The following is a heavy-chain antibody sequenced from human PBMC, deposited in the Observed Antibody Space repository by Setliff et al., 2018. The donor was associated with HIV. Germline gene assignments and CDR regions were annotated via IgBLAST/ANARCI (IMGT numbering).Heavy chain of an antibody. CDR3: ARDPAIYFDF. J-gene: IGHJ4*02. Sequence: SETLSLTCTVTGASVGNYFWSWIRQSAGKGLEWIGRMYTTVDAAYNPSLKSRVIMSVDTSKDQISLKLTSVTAADTAMYYCARDPAIYFDFWGQGVLVTVSS. CDR2: MYTTVDA. D-gene: IGHD2-2*01. V-gene: IGHV4-4*07. CDR1: GASVGNYF.